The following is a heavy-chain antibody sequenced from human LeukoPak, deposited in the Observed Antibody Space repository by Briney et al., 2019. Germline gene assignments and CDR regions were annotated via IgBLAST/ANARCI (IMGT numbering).Heavy chain of an antibody. J-gene: IGHJ6*03. D-gene: IGHD3-9*01. CDR1: GFTFSS. Sequence: GGSLRLSCAASGFTFSSMHWVRQAPGKGLEWVAFMRYDGSNRNYADSGKGGFTSSRDNSKNTRYLQMNSLRAEDTAVYYCAKGVKVPLLRYFSYYMDVWGKGTTVTISS. CDR3: AKGVKVPLLRYFSYYMDV. CDR2: MRYDGSNR. V-gene: IGHV3-30*02.